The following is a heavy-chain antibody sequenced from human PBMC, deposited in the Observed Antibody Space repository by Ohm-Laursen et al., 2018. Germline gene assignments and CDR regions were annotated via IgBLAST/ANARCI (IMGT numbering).Heavy chain of an antibody. CDR1: GFTFSSYA. J-gene: IGHJ3*02. Sequence: SLRLSCAASGFTFSSYAMSWVRQAPGKGLEWVSAISGSGGSTYYADSVKGRFTISRDNSKNTLYLQMNSLRAEDTAVYYCAKDLDGYNGAFDIWGQGTMVTVSS. CDR2: ISGSGGST. V-gene: IGHV3-23*01. CDR3: AKDLDGYNGAFDI. D-gene: IGHD5-24*01.